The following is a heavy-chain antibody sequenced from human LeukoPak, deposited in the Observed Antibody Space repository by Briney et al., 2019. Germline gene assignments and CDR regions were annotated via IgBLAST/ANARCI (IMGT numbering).Heavy chain of an antibody. D-gene: IGHD3-10*01. J-gene: IGHJ4*02. CDR1: GFTVSSNY. CDR3: ARVNGAYYGSGSYYNGFDY. CDR2: IYSGGST. Sequence: PGGSLRLSCAASGFTVSSNYMSWVRQAPGKGLEWVSVIYSGGSTYYADSVKGRFTISRDNSKNPLYLQMNSLRAEDTAVYYCARVNGAYYGSGSYYNGFDYWGQGTLVTVSS. V-gene: IGHV3-53*01.